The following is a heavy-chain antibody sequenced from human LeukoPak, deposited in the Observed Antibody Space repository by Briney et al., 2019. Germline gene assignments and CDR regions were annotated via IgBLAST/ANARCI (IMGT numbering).Heavy chain of an antibody. CDR2: IYTSGST. J-gene: IGHJ4*02. D-gene: IGHD3-3*01. V-gene: IGHV4-61*02. Sequence: PSQTLSLTCTVSGGSISSGSYYWSWIRQPAGKGLEWIGRIYTSGSTNYNPSLKSRVTISVDTSKNQFSLKLSSVTAADTAVYYCARDGRAHGDFWSGYHRVMWGQGTLVTVSS. CDR1: GGSISSGSYY. CDR3: ARDGRAHGDFWSGYHRVM.